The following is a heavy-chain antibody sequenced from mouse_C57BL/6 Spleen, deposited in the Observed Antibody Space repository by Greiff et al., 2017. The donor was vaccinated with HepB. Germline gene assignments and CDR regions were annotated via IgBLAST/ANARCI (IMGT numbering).Heavy chain of an antibody. CDR3: ARNYYYGSSPFDY. Sequence: VQLQESGAELVMPGASVKLSCKASGYTFTSYWMHWVKQRPGQGLEWIGEIDPSDSYTNYNQKFKGKSTLTVDKSSSTAYMQLSSLTSEDSAVYYCARNYYYGSSPFDYWGQGTTLTVSS. D-gene: IGHD1-1*01. V-gene: IGHV1-69*01. CDR1: GYTFTSYW. CDR2: IDPSDSYT. J-gene: IGHJ2*01.